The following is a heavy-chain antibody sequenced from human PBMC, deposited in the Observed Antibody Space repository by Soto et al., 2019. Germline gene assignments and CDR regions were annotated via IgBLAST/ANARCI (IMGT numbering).Heavy chain of an antibody. V-gene: IGHV3-11*01. Sequence: QVQLVESGGGLVKPGGSLRLSCAASGFTLSDYYMSWIRQAPGKGLEWVSYISSSGSTIYYADSVKGRFTVSWDNAKKSLDLQMNSLRAEDTAVYYCARDGGKLIRYNGMDVWGQGTTVTVSS. J-gene: IGHJ6*02. CDR3: ARDGGKLIRYNGMDV. CDR1: GFTLSDYY. D-gene: IGHD2-15*01. CDR2: ISSSGSTI.